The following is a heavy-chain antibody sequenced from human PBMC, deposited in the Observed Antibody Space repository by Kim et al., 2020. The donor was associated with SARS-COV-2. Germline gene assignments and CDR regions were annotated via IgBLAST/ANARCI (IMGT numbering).Heavy chain of an antibody. J-gene: IGHJ5*02. CDR2: INPNSGGT. CDR1: GYTFIGYY. Sequence: SVKVSCKTSGYTFIGYYMHWVRQAPGQGLEWMGWINPNSGGTNYAQKFQGRVTMTRDTSISTAYMELSRLRSDDTAVYYCARGSTTMVRGILGDWFDPWGQGTLVTVSS. CDR3: ARGSTTMVRGILGDWFDP. V-gene: IGHV1-2*02. D-gene: IGHD3-10*01.